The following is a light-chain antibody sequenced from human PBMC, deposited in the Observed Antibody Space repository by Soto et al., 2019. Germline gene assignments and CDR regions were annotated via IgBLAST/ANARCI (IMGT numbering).Light chain of an antibody. Sequence: QSALTQPASVSGSPGQSITISCTGTSSDVGAYNYVSWYQQHPGKAPKLMIYEVSNRPSGVSNRFSGSKSGNTASLTISGLQAEDEGGYYCSSYTSGSTWVFGGGTKVTVL. CDR1: SSDVGAYNY. J-gene: IGLJ3*02. CDR3: SSYTSGSTWV. V-gene: IGLV2-14*01. CDR2: EVS.